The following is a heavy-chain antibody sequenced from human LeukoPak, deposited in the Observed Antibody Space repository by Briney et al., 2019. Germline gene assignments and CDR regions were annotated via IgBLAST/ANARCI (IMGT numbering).Heavy chain of an antibody. J-gene: IGHJ4*02. CDR3: AKVTSSGWYADY. Sequence: RGSLRLSCAASGFTFSSYAMTWVRQAPGKGLEWVSGISGSGGSTYYADSVKGRFTISRDNSKNTLYLQMNSLRAEDTAIYYCAKVTSSGWYADYWGQGTLVTVSS. CDR2: ISGSGGST. CDR1: GFTFSSYA. V-gene: IGHV3-23*01. D-gene: IGHD6-19*01.